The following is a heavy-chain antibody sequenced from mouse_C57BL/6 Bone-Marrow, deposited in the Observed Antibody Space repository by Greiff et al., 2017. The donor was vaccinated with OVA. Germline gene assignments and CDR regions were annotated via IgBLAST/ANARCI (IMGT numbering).Heavy chain of an antibody. Sequence: VQLQQSGAELVRPGTSVKVSCKASGYAFTNYLIEWVKQRPGQGLEWIGVINPGSGGTNYNEKFKGKATLTADKSSSTAYMQLGSLTSEDSAVYFCARGYYGSPFAYWGQGTLVTVSA. V-gene: IGHV1-54*01. D-gene: IGHD1-1*01. J-gene: IGHJ3*01. CDR2: INPGSGGT. CDR3: ARGYYGSPFAY. CDR1: GYAFTNYL.